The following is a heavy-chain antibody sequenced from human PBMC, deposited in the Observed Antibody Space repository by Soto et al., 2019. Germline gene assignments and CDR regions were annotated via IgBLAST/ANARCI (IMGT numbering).Heavy chain of an antibody. Sequence: SETLSLTCTVSGGSISSYYWSWIRQPPGKGLEWIGYIYYSGSTNYNPSLKSRVTISVDTSKNQFSLKLSSVTAADTAVYYCARRIGEVGWLFTSTTTYYYYYRDVWGKGTTVTVSS. J-gene: IGHJ6*03. D-gene: IGHD3-9*01. CDR3: ARRIGEVGWLFTSTTTYYYYYRDV. CDR2: IYYSGST. V-gene: IGHV4-59*08. CDR1: GGSISSYY.